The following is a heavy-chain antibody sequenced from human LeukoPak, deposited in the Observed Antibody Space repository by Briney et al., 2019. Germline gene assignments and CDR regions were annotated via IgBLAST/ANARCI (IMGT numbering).Heavy chain of an antibody. D-gene: IGHD1-26*01. J-gene: IGHJ5*02. CDR1: GFTFSGSA. V-gene: IGHV3-73*01. Sequence: GGSLKLSCAASGFTFSGSAIHWVRQSSGKGLEWVGQIDKKDKGYATATAYAASVKGRFTISRDDSINTAYLQMKSLKTEDTALYYCTRDSGTYNWFDPWGQGTLVTVSP. CDR3: TRDSGTYNWFDP. CDR2: IDKKDKGYATAT.